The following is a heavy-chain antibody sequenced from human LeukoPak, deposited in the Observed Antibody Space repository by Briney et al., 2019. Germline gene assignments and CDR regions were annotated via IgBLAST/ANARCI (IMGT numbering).Heavy chain of an antibody. CDR1: GGSFSGYY. CDR2: INHSGST. CDR3: ARGGHSSGWSYYYYGMDV. J-gene: IGHJ6*02. Sequence: PSETLSLTCAVYGGSFSGYYWSWIRQPPGKGLEWIGEINHSGSTNYNPSLKSRVTISVDTSKNQFSLKLSSVTAADTAVYYCARGGHSSGWSYYYYGMDVWGQGTTVTVSS. D-gene: IGHD6-13*01. V-gene: IGHV4-34*01.